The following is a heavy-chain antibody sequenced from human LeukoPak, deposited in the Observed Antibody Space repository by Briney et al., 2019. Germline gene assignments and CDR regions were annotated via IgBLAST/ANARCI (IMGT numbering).Heavy chain of an antibody. V-gene: IGHV4-38-2*02. J-gene: IGHJ5*02. Sequence: SESLSLTCTVSGGSISSGYYWGWIRQPPGKGLEWIGSIYHSGSTYYNPSLKSRVTISVDTSKNQFSLKLSSVTAADTAVYYCARERGRIAAAGGGWFDPWGQGTLVTVSS. D-gene: IGHD6-13*01. CDR3: ARERGRIAAAGGGWFDP. CDR1: GGSISSGYY. CDR2: IYHSGST.